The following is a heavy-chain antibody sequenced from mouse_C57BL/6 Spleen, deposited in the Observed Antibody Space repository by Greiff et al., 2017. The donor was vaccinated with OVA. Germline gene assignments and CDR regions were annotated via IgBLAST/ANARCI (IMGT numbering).Heavy chain of an antibody. V-gene: IGHV1-52*01. CDR3: AMGPYDYDVGSWFAY. CDR1: GYTFTSYW. D-gene: IGHD2-4*01. J-gene: IGHJ3*01. Sequence: QVQLQQPGAELVRPGSSVKLSCKASGYTFTSYWMHWVKQRPIQGLEWIGNIDPSDSETHYNQKFKDKATLTVDKSSSTAYMQLSSLTSEDSAVYYCAMGPYDYDVGSWFAYWGQGTLVTVSA. CDR2: IDPSDSET.